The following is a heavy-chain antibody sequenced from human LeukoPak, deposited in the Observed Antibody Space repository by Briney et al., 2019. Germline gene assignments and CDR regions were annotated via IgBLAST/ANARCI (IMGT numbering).Heavy chain of an antibody. CDR2: INTNGGST. CDR1: GFTFSSYG. CDR3: AKDIAAVAVTGGFDY. Sequence: PGGSLRLSCAASGFTFSSYGMSWVRQAPGKGLQWVSAINTNGGSTYYADSVKGRFTISRDNAKNSLYLQMNSLRAEDTALYYCAKDIAAVAVTGGFDYWGQGTLVTVSS. V-gene: IGHV3-23*01. D-gene: IGHD6-19*01. J-gene: IGHJ4*02.